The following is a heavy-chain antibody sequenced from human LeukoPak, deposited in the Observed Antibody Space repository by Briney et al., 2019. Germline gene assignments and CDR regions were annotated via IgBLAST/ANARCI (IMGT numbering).Heavy chain of an antibody. Sequence: GRSLRLSCAASGLTFSTAWMSWVRQAPGKGPEWVGRIKSKRDGGTTDYGAPVKGRFTMSRDDSRNTLYLQMNSLKVEDTATYYCTTDRNWFDPWGQGTLVTVSS. J-gene: IGHJ5*02. V-gene: IGHV3-15*01. CDR1: GLTFSTAW. CDR2: IKSKRDGGTT. CDR3: TTDRNWFDP.